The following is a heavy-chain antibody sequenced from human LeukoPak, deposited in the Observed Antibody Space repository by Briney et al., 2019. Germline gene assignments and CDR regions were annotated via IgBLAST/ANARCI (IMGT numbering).Heavy chain of an antibody. CDR1: GYTFTGYY. D-gene: IGHD1-26*01. CDR2: INPNSGGT. CDR3: ARYRVGATAIDY. J-gene: IGHJ4*02. Sequence: ASVKASCKASGYTFTGYYMHWVRQAPGQGLEWMGWINPNSGGTNYAQKFQGRVTMTRDTSISTAYMELSRLRSDDTAVYYCARYRVGATAIDYWGQGTLVTVSS. V-gene: IGHV1-2*02.